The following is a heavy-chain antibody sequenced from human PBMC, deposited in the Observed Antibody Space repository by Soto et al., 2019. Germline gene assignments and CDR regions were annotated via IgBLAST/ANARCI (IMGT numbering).Heavy chain of an antibody. J-gene: IGHJ6*04. CDR3: ARFSSLGV. CDR2: IKEDGSEK. CDR1: GFTFSSNW. V-gene: IGHV3-7*01. Sequence: GGSLRLSCAASGFTFSSNWMTWVRQAPGRGLEWVANIKEDGSEKYYVDSVKGRFTISRDNAKNSLYLQMSSLRAEDTAVYYCARFSSLGVWGKGTTVTVSS.